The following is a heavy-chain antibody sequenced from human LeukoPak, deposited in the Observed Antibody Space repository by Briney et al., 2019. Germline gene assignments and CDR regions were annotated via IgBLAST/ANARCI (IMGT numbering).Heavy chain of an antibody. J-gene: IGHJ4*02. CDR2: INPNSGGT. D-gene: IGHD2-15*01. V-gene: IGHV1-2*02. Sequence: ASVKVSCKASGYTFTGYYMHWVRQAPGQGLEWMGWINPNSGGTNYAQKVQGRVTMTRDTSISTAYMELSRLRSDDTAVYYCARVFMGCSGGSCYSPIDYWGQGTLVTVSS. CDR1: GYTFTGYY. CDR3: ARVFMGCSGGSCYSPIDY.